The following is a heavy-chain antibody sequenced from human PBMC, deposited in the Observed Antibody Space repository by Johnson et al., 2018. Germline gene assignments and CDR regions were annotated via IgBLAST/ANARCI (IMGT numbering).Heavy chain of an antibody. Sequence: VQLVQSGGGLVQPGRSLRLSCAASGFTFDDYAMHWVRQAPGKGLEWVSGIGWNSGSIGYADFVKGRFTISRNNAKNSLYLQRNSLRAEDTALNYCTKDDRSSSAAYGMAVWGQGTTVTVSS. J-gene: IGHJ6*02. CDR1: GFTFDDYA. V-gene: IGHV3-9*01. CDR3: TKDDRSSSAAYGMAV. D-gene: IGHD6-6*01. CDR2: IGWNSGSI.